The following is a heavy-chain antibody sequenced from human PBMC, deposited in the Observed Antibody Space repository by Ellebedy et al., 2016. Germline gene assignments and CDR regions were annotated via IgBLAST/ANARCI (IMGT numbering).Heavy chain of an antibody. J-gene: IGHJ4*02. V-gene: IGHV3-23*01. CDR3: AKGSGSYSI. D-gene: IGHD1-26*01. Sequence: GESLKISXAASGFTFSSYAMSWVRQAPGRGLEWVSAISGSGGSTYYADSVKGRFTISRDNSKNTLYLQMNSLRAEDTAVYYCAKGSGSYSIWGQGTLVTVSS. CDR1: GFTFSSYA. CDR2: ISGSGGST.